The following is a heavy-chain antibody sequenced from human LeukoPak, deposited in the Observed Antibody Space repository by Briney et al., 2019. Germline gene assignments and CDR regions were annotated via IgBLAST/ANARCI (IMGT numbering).Heavy chain of an antibody. CDR3: AKDKDRLLWFGETSSDY. CDR2: IRYDGSNK. CDR1: GFTFSSYG. Sequence: PGGSLRLSCAASGFTFSSYGMHWVRQAPGKGLEWVAFIRYDGSNKYYADSVKGRFTISRDNSKNTLYLQMNSLRAEDTAVYYCAKDKDRLLWFGETSSDYWGQGTLVTVSS. V-gene: IGHV3-30*02. J-gene: IGHJ4*02. D-gene: IGHD3-10*01.